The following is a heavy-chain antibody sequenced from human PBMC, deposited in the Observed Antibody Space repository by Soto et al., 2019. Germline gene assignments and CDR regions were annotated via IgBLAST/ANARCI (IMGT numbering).Heavy chain of an antibody. CDR3: ARGHGEIIGAMDV. D-gene: IGHD3-16*02. J-gene: IGHJ6*02. V-gene: IGHV1-18*01. CDR1: GYRFNTYG. Sequence: ASVKVSCKASGYRFNTYGISWVRQAPGQGLEWMGRISSYNVDTNYAEKFEDRLTMTTDTSTNTAYMELKSLRSDDTAVYFCARGHGEIIGAMDVWGQGTSVTVSS. CDR2: ISSYNVDT.